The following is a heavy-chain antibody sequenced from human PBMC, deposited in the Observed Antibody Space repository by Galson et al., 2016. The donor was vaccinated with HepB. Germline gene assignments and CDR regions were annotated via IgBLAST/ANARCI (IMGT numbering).Heavy chain of an antibody. V-gene: IGHV3-7*01. Sequence: SLRLSCAASGFTFRSYWMSWVRQAPGKGLQWVANVNQDETEKYYLDSVKGRFTISRDNVKESVYLQKNSLRVEDTAVYYCARRADTQRRIAGWGWGMDVWGRGTTVTVSS. D-gene: IGHD6-19*01. CDR1: GFTFRSYW. CDR3: ARRADTQRRIAGWGWGMDV. CDR2: VNQDETEK. J-gene: IGHJ6*02.